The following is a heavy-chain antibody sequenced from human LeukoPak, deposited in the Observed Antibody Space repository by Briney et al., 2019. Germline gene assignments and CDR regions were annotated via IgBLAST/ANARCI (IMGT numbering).Heavy chain of an antibody. J-gene: IGHJ4*02. CDR3: AKDQGDSFDY. CDR1: GFTFSSNG. Sequence: GGSLRLSCAASGFTFSSNGMHWVRQAPGTGLEWVAFIRYDGSNKYYADSVKGRFTISRDNSKNTLYLQMNSLRAEDTAVYYRAKDQGDSFDYWGQGTLVTVSS. CDR2: IRYDGSNK. V-gene: IGHV3-30*02.